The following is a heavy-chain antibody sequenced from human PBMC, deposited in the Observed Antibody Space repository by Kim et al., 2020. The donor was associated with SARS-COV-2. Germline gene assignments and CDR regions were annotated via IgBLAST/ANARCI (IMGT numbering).Heavy chain of an antibody. V-gene: IGHV3-53*01. J-gene: IGHJ3*02. Sequence: ADSVKGRFTISRDNSKNTLYLQMNSLRAEDTAVYYCAGQQLPLILDAFDIWGQGTMVTVSS. CDR3: AGQQLPLILDAFDI. D-gene: IGHD6-13*01.